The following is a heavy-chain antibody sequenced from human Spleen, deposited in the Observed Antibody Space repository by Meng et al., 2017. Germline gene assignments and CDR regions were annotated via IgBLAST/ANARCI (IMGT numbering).Heavy chain of an antibody. J-gene: IGHJ4*02. Sequence: EVQLVESGGGLVQPGGSLRPSCAASGFTFSSYWMHWGRQAPGKGLVWVSRINSDGSSTNYADSVKGRFTISRDNAKNTLYMQMNSLRAEDTAMYYCARDTAGYSNRLDYWGQGTLVTVSS. D-gene: IGHD6-13*01. V-gene: IGHV3-74*01. CDR1: GFTFSSYW. CDR2: INSDGSST. CDR3: ARDTAGYSNRLDY.